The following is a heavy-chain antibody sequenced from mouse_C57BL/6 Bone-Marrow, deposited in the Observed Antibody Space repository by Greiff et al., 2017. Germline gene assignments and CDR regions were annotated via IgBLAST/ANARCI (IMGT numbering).Heavy chain of an antibody. CDR1: GYTFTDYN. V-gene: IGHV1-22*01. CDR3: ARVWFRAMDY. D-gene: IGHD2-10*02. J-gene: IGHJ4*01. Sequence: EVQLQQSGPELVKPGASVKMSCKASGYTFTDYNMHWVKQSHGKSLEWIGYINPNNGGTSYNQKFKGTATLTVNKSSSTAYMELRSLTSEDSAVYDCARVWFRAMDYWGQGTSVTVSS. CDR2: INPNNGGT.